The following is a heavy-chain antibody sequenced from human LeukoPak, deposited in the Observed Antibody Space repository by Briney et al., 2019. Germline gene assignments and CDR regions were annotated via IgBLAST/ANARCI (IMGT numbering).Heavy chain of an antibody. V-gene: IGHV3-30-3*01. D-gene: IGHD3-22*01. CDR2: ISYDGSNK. J-gene: IGHJ4*02. CDR3: ARYYDSSGIFDY. Sequence: GSLRLSCVASGFTFSYYAMHWVRQAPGKGLGCVAVISYDGSNKYYADSVKGRFTISRDNSKNTLHLQMNSLRAEDTAVYYCARYYDSSGIFDYWGQGTLVTVSS. CDR1: GFTFSYYA.